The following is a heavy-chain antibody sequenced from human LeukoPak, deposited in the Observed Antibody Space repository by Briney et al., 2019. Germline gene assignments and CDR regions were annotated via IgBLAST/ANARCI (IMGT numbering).Heavy chain of an antibody. J-gene: IGHJ6*03. CDR2: ISSSSSYI. CDR3: ARPMRDYYYYYYMDV. CDR1: GFTFSSYS. D-gene: IGHD3-22*01. V-gene: IGHV3-21*01. Sequence: PGGSLRLSCAASGFTFSSYSMNWVRQAPGKGLEWVSSISSSSSYIYYADSVKGRFTISRDNAKNSLYLQMNSLRAEDTAVYYCARPMRDYYYYYYMDVWGKGTTVTISS.